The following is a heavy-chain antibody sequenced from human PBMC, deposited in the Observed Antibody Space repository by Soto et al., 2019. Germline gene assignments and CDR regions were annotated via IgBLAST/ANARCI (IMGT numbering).Heavy chain of an antibody. Sequence: QVQLVQSGAEVKKPGASVKVSCKASGYTFTSYGISWVRQAPGQGLERMGWISAYNGNTNYAQKLQGRVTMTTDTSTSTAYMELRSLRSDDTAVYYCARVESSGWYGGYWFDPWGQGTLVTVSS. V-gene: IGHV1-18*01. D-gene: IGHD6-19*01. CDR1: GYTFTSYG. CDR3: ARVESSGWYGGYWFDP. CDR2: ISAYNGNT. J-gene: IGHJ5*02.